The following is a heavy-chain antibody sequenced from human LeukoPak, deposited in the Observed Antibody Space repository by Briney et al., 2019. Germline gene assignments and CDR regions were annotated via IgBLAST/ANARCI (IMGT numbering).Heavy chain of an antibody. CDR2: IIPIFGTA. V-gene: IGHV1-69*13. CDR1: GGTFSSYA. Sequence: ASVKVSCKASGGTFSSYAISWVRQAPGQGLEWMGGIIPIFGTANYAQKFQGRVTTTADESTSTAYMELSSLRSEDTAVYYCAGERYYYDSSGYSADYWGQGTLVTVSS. J-gene: IGHJ4*02. D-gene: IGHD3-22*01. CDR3: AGERYYYDSSGYSADY.